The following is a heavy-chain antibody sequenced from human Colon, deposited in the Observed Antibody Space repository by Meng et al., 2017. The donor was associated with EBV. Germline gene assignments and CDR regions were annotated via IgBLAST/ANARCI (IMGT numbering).Heavy chain of an antibody. CDR3: ARAVGPDCSSTSCPFDY. J-gene: IGHJ4*02. V-gene: IGHV4-61*01. CDR2: VSYSGGT. D-gene: IGHD2-2*01. CDR1: GGSVSSETYY. Sequence: QVQLREQGPGLVKPSETLCLTCSVSGGSVSSETYYWNWIRQPPGKALEWIGYVSYSGGTNYNPALKNRVTISVDTSKNQVSLRLSSVTAADTAVFYCARAVGPDCSSTSCPFDYWGQGTLVTVSS.